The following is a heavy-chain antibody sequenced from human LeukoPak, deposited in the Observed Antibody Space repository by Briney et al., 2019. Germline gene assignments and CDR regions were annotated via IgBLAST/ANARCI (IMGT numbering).Heavy chain of an antibody. Sequence: ASVKVSCKASGYTFTSYDINWVRQATGQGLEWMGWMNPNSGNTGYAQKFQGRVTITRNTSISTAYMELSSLRSEDTAVYYCARWGVEWQLAGLPYYYYMDVWGKGPRSPSP. CDR1: GYTFTSYD. V-gene: IGHV1-8*03. D-gene: IGHD6-6*01. CDR3: ARWGVEWQLAGLPYYYYMDV. J-gene: IGHJ6*03. CDR2: MNPNSGNT.